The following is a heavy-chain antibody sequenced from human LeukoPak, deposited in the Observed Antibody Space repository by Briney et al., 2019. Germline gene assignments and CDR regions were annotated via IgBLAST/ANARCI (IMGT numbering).Heavy chain of an antibody. CDR1: GFTFSNYS. Sequence: GGSLRLSCAASGFTFSNYSMNWVRQAPGKGLEWVSYISSSSSTIYYADSVKGRFTISRDNAKNSLYLQMNSLRAEDTAVCYCARDPHYYGSGSYYESDYWGQGTLVTVSS. CDR2: ISSSSSTI. J-gene: IGHJ4*02. V-gene: IGHV3-48*04. D-gene: IGHD3-10*01. CDR3: ARDPHYYGSGSYYESDY.